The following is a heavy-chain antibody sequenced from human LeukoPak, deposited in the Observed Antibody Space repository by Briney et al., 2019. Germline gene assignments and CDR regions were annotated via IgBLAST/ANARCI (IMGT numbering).Heavy chain of an antibody. V-gene: IGHV3-9*01. D-gene: IGHD4-11*01. CDR3: ARGDYTNYPNSDY. J-gene: IGHJ4*02. CDR1: GFTFDDYA. CDR2: ISWNSGSI. Sequence: GRSLRLSCAASGFTFDDYAMHWVRQAPGKGLEWVSGISWNSGSIGYADSVKGRFTISRDNAEDPLYLQMDSLRAEDTAVYYCARGDYTNYPNSDYWGQGTLVTVSS.